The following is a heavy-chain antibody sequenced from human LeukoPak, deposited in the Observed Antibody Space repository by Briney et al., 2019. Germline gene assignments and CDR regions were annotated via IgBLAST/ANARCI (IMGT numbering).Heavy chain of an antibody. J-gene: IGHJ3*02. CDR1: GFTFSDYY. Sequence: PGGSLRLSCAASGFTFSDYYMSWIRQAPGKGLEWVSYISSSSSYTNYADSAKGRFTISRDNAKNSLYLQMNSLRAEDTAVYYCARDQESGAFDIWGQGTMVTVSS. CDR3: ARDQESGAFDI. V-gene: IGHV3-11*05. CDR2: ISSSSSYT. D-gene: IGHD3-3*01.